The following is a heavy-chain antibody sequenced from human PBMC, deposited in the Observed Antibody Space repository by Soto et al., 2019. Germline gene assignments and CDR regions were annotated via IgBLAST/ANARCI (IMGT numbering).Heavy chain of an antibody. J-gene: IGHJ6*02. CDR1: GFTFSSYG. D-gene: IGHD6-13*01. V-gene: IGHV3-30*18. CDR3: AKDLGAAAGMGHYYYGMDV. CDR2: ISYDGSNK. Sequence: GGSLRLSCAASGFTFSSYGMHWVRQAPGKGLEWVAVISYDGSNKYYADSVKGRFTISRDNSKNTLYLQMNSLRAEDTAVYYCAKDLGAAAGMGHYYYGMDVWGQGTTVTVSS.